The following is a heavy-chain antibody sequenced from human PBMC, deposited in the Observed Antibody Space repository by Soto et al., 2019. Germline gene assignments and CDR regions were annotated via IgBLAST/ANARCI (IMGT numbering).Heavy chain of an antibody. J-gene: IGHJ3*01. CDR2: ISGPSAST. V-gene: IGHV3-23*01. Sequence: EVQLLQSGGGLVQPGGSLRLSCAVSGLTFSDYPMDWVRQAPGKGLEWISRISGPSASTYYADSVKGRFTISRDNSNNTLYLEMSSLRGEDSAVYYCAKPQSGSYYAAFDVWGQGTRVTVSS. CDR1: GLTFSDYP. CDR3: AKPQSGSYYAAFDV. D-gene: IGHD1-26*01.